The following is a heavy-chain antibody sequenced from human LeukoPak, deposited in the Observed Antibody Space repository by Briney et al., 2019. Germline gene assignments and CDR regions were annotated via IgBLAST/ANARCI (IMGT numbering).Heavy chain of an antibody. CDR3: ARDRAYGSGSYYHFDY. Sequence: GASVKVSCKASGYTFTSYGISWVRQALGQGLEWMGWISAYNGNTNYAQRLQGRVTMTTDTSTSTAYMELRSLRSDDTAVYYCARDRAYGSGSYYHFDYWGQGTLVTVSS. V-gene: IGHV1-18*01. D-gene: IGHD3-10*01. CDR2: ISAYNGNT. CDR1: GYTFTSYG. J-gene: IGHJ4*02.